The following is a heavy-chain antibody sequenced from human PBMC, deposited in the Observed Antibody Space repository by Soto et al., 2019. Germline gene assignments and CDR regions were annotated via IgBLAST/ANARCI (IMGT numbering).Heavy chain of an antibody. J-gene: IGHJ3*02. CDR2: ISGSGGST. CDR3: AKDHASIAAAGIGDAFDI. CDR1: GFTFSSYA. D-gene: IGHD6-13*01. Sequence: GESLKISCAASGFTFSSYAMSWVRQAPGKGLEWVSAISGSGGSTYYADSVKGRFTISRDNSKNTLYLQMNSLRAEDTAVYYCAKDHASIAAAGIGDAFDIWGQGTMVTVSS. V-gene: IGHV3-23*01.